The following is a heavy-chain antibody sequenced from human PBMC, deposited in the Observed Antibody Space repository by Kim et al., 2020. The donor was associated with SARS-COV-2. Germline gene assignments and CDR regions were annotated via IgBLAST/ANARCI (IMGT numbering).Heavy chain of an antibody. D-gene: IGHD3-22*01. J-gene: IGHJ4*02. CDR1: GFTFSSYS. CDR2: ISSSSSTI. Sequence: GGSLRLSCAASGFTFSSYSMNWVRQAPGKGLEWVSYISSSSSTIYYADSVKGRFTISRDNAKNSLYLQMNSLRAEDTAVYYCARDPGIGYYYDSSGYYWGQGTLVTVSS. V-gene: IGHV3-48*04. CDR3: ARDPGIGYYYDSSGYY.